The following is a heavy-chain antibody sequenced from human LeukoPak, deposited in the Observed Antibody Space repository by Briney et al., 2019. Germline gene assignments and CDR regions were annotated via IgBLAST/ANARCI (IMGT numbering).Heavy chain of an antibody. J-gene: IGHJ4*02. CDR3: AAGPMGYFDY. Sequence: GGSLRLSCAASGFTFSSYAVSWVRQAPGKGLEWVSAISGSGGSTYYADSVKGRFTISRDNSKNTLYLQMNSLRAEDTAVYYCAAGPMGYFDYWGQGTLVTVSS. D-gene: IGHD3-10*01. CDR2: ISGSGGST. CDR1: GFTFSSYA. V-gene: IGHV3-23*01.